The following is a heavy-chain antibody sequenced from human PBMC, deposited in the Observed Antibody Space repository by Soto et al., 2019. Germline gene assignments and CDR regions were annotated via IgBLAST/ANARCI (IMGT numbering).Heavy chain of an antibody. Sequence: QVQLVQSGAEVKKPGASVKVSCKASGYTFSTYAMHWVRQAPGQRLEWMGWINAGNGNTKYSQKFQGRVTITRDTSASTDYMELSSLRSEDTAMYYCARGSIAVPKIYYYYYMDFWGKGTTVTVSS. CDR3: ARGSIAVPKIYYYYYMDF. CDR2: INAGNGNT. J-gene: IGHJ6*03. V-gene: IGHV1-3*01. CDR1: GYTFSTYA. D-gene: IGHD6-6*01.